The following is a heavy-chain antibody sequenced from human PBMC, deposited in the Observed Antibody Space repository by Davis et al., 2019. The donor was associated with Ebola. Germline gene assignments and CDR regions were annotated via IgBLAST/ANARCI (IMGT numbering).Heavy chain of an antibody. CDR3: ARGAR. CDR2: IYYSGST. Sequence: MPPETLSLTCTVSGGSISSYYWSWIRQPPGKGLEWIGYIYYSGSTNYNSSLKSRVTMSVDTSKNQFSLKLSSVTAADTAVYYCARGARWGQGTLVTVSS. V-gene: IGHV4-59*08. CDR1: GGSISSYY. D-gene: IGHD6-6*01. J-gene: IGHJ4*02.